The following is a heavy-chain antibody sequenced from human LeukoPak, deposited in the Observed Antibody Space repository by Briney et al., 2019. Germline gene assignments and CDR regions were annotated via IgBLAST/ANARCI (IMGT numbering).Heavy chain of an antibody. J-gene: IGHJ4*02. V-gene: IGHV4-31*03. CDR1: GGSISSGGYY. Sequence: PSETLSLTCTVFGGSISSGGYYWSWIRQHPGKGLEWIGYIYYSGSTYYNPSLKSRVTISVDTSKNQFSLKLSSVTAADTAVYYCARVLWFGELFLDYWGQGTLVTVSS. CDR2: IYYSGST. D-gene: IGHD3-10*01. CDR3: ARVLWFGELFLDY.